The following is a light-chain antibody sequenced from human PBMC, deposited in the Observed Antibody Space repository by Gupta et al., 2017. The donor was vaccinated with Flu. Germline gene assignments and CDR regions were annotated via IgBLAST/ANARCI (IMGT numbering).Light chain of an antibody. V-gene: IGLV1-51*02. CDR1: SSNIGNNY. CDR3: GTWDSSLSVWV. CDR2: ENN. J-gene: IGLJ3*02. Sequence: SSSNIGNNYVSWYQHLPGTAPKLLMYENNRRPSGIPDRFSGSKSGTSATLGITGLQTGDEADFYCGTWDSSLSVWVFGGGTKLTVL.